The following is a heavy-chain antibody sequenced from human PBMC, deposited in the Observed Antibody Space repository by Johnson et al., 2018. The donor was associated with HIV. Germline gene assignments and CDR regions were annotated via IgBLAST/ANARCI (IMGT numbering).Heavy chain of an antibody. J-gene: IGHJ3*02. CDR1: GFTFSSYG. Sequence: QMLLVESGGGVVQPGRSLRLSCAASGFTFSSYGMHWVRQAPGKGLEGVAGKWYDGSNKYYADSVEDRFTISRDNSKKTLYLQMNSLRAEDTVVYYCAKDRDSSSWYGYDAFDIWGQGTMVTVSS. CDR3: AKDRDSSSWYGYDAFDI. D-gene: IGHD6-13*01. CDR2: KWYDGSNK. V-gene: IGHV3-33*06.